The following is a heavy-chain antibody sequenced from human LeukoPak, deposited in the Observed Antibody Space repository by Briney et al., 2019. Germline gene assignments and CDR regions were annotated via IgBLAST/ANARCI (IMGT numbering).Heavy chain of an antibody. CDR2: IHHGGST. CDR1: GYSITNGYF. CDR3: ATNRRGNNHDFDK. V-gene: IGHV4-38-2*01. Sequence: PSETLSLTCGVSGYSITNGYFWAWIRQPPGKEREWIGSIHHGGSTYYNPSLRSRVTISADTPKNQFSLKLGSVTAADTAVYYCATNRRGNNHDFDKWGQGTLVTVSS. J-gene: IGHJ4*02. D-gene: IGHD3/OR15-3a*01.